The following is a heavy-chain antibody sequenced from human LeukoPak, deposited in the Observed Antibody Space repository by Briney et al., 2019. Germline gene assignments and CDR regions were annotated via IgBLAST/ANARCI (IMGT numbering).Heavy chain of an antibody. D-gene: IGHD5-24*01. CDR3: AHQNRWLLIGEYFDY. CDR1: GFSLSTSGVG. J-gene: IGHJ4*02. V-gene: IGHV2-5*02. Sequence: SGPTLVKPTQTLTLTCTFSGFSLSTSGVGVGWIRQPPGKALERLALIYWDDDKRYSPSLKSRLTITKDTSKNQVVLTMTNMDPVDTATYYCAHQNRWLLIGEYFDYWGQGTLVTVSS. CDR2: IYWDDDK.